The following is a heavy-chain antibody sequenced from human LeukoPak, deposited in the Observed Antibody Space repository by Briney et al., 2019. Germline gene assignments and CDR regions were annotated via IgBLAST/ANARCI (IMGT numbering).Heavy chain of an antibody. Sequence: SGPTLVKPTQTLTLACTFSGFSLSTSGVGVDWIRQPPGKALEWLAFIFWDDDKRYTPSLKSRLTITKDTSKNQVVLTMTNLDPVDTATYYCAHRPHYSGSGSYSFQHWGQGTLVTVSS. V-gene: IGHV2-5*02. J-gene: IGHJ1*01. D-gene: IGHD3-10*01. CDR3: AHRPHYSGSGSYSFQH. CDR2: IFWDDDK. CDR1: GFSLSTSGVG.